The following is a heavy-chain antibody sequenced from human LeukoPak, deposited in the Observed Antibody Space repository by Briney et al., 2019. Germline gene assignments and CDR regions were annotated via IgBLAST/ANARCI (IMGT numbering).Heavy chain of an antibody. V-gene: IGHV3-23*01. Sequence: PGESLRLSCAASGFTFSTFPMSWVRQAPGKGLDWVSTLSGSGTNTYYADSVKGRFTISRDNSENTLYLQMNSLRADDTAVYYCAKDMGLVLSTVAPFDNWGQGTLVTVSS. CDR1: GFTFSTFP. CDR2: LSGSGTNT. J-gene: IGHJ4*02. D-gene: IGHD4/OR15-4a*01. CDR3: AKDMGLVLSTVAPFDN.